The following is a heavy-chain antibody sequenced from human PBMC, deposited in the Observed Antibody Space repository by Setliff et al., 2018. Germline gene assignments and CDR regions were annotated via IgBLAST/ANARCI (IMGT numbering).Heavy chain of an antibody. V-gene: IGHV3-23*01. Sequence: GGSLRLSCAASGFTFSSYAMSWVRQAPGKGLEWVSGISRSGGNTYFAAFVKGRFIISRDNSKNTLYLQMNSLRAEDTAVYYCVTSTIIIYYFDFWGQGTPVTVSS. CDR3: VTSTIIIYYFDF. J-gene: IGHJ4*02. D-gene: IGHD3-10*01. CDR2: ISRSGGNT. CDR1: GFTFSSYA.